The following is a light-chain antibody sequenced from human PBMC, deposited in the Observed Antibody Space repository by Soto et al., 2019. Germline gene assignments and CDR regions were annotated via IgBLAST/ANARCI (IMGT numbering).Light chain of an antibody. Sequence: DIHMTQSPSSLSASVGDRVTITCRASQSISSYLNWYQQKPGKAPKLLIYAASSLQSGVPSRFSGSGSGTDFTLTISSLQPEDFATYYCQQSYSTRFTFGPGTNVDIK. CDR2: AAS. V-gene: IGKV1-39*01. J-gene: IGKJ3*01. CDR1: QSISSY. CDR3: QQSYSTRFT.